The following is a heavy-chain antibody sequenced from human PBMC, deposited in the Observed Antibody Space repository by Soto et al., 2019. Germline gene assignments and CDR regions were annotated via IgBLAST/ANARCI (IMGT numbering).Heavy chain of an antibody. CDR3: ARELAVVAATPGGFDP. Sequence: QVQLVQSGAEVKKPGSSVKVSCKASGGTFSSYAISWVRQAPGQGLEWMGGIIPIFGTANYAQKFQGRVTITPVEATSXAYMELSSLRAEDTAVYYCARELAVVAATPGGFDPWGQGTLVTVSS. CDR1: GGTFSSYA. V-gene: IGHV1-69*05. D-gene: IGHD2-15*01. J-gene: IGHJ5*02. CDR2: IIPIFGTA.